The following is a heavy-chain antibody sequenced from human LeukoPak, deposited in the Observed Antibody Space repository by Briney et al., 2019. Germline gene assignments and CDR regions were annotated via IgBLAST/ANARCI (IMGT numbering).Heavy chain of an antibody. CDR2: IKRDGSDI. CDR3: ARDPDYRGSQPHGYFDY. D-gene: IGHD3-16*01. V-gene: IGHV3-7*01. Sequence: GGSLRLSCAASRFTFSDYWMSWVRRARGKGLEWVAYIKRDGSDIYYVDSVKGRFIISRDNAKNSLYLQMNSLRAEDTAVYYWARDPDYRGSQPHGYFDYWGQGTLVTVSS. CDR1: RFTFSDYW. J-gene: IGHJ4*02.